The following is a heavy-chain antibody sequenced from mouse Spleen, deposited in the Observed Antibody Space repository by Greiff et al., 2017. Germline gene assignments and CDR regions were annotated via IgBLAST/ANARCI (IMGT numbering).Heavy chain of an antibody. V-gene: IGHV6-6*01. CDR2: IRNKANNHAT. CDR1: GFTFSDAW. CDR3: TAANWDWYFDV. Sequence: GGSMKLSCAASGFTFSDAWMDWVRQSPEKGLEWVAEIRNKANNHATYYAESVKGRFTISRDDSKSSVYLQMNSLRAEDTGIYYCTAANWDWYFDVWGTGTTVTVSS. D-gene: IGHD4-1*01. J-gene: IGHJ1*03.